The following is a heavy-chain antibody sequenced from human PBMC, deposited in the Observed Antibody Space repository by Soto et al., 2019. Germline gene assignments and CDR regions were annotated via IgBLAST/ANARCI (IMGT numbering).Heavy chain of an antibody. D-gene: IGHD6-19*01. CDR1: GFTFSSYG. V-gene: IGHV3-33*01. J-gene: IGHJ6*02. CDR2: IWYDGSNK. CDR3: ARDKSSGWYVKYGPYYYGMDV. Sequence: GGSLRLSCAASGFTFSSYGMHWVRQAPGKGLEWVAVIWYDGSNKYYADSVKGRFTISRDNSKNTLYLQMNSLRAEDTAVYYCARDKSSGWYVKYGPYYYGMDVWGQGTTVTVSS.